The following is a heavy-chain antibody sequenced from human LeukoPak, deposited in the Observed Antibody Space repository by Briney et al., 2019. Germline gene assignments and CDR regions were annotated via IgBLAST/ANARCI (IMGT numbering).Heavy chain of an antibody. CDR1: GYTFTRYY. V-gene: IGHV1-2*02. CDR2: INPNSGGT. D-gene: IGHD2-2*01. Sequence: GASVKVSCKASGYTFTRYYMHWVRQAPGQGLEWMACINPNSGGTYYAQNFHDRITMTRDTSISTAYMELSRLRSDDTAIYYCARANALYCSSTSCLFDYWGQGTLVTVSS. J-gene: IGHJ4*02. CDR3: ARANALYCSSTSCLFDY.